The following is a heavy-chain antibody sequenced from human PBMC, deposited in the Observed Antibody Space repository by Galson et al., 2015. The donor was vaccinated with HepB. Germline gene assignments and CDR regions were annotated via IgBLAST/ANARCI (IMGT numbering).Heavy chain of an antibody. CDR3: AREVAVAGMGVDAFDI. CDR2: INTNTGNP. Sequence: SVKVSCKASGYTFTSYAMNWVRQAPGQGLEWMGWINTNTGNPTYAQGFTGRFVFSLDTSVSTAYLQISSLKAEDTAVYYCAREVAVAGMGVDAFDIWGQGTMVTVSS. D-gene: IGHD6-19*01. CDR1: GYTFTSYA. J-gene: IGHJ3*02. V-gene: IGHV7-4-1*02.